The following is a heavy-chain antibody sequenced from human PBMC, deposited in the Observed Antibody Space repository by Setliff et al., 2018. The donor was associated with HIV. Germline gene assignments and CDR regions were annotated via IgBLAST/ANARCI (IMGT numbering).Heavy chain of an antibody. CDR3: ASMIRGINSPIDF. Sequence: PSETLSLTCSVSSGSISGSNYYWGWLRQPPGKGLEWLGVVYYSGNTYYNTSLTSRVAISVDTSNNQFSLRLTSVTAEDTAIYYCASMIRGINSPIDFWGQGTLVTVSS. V-gene: IGHV4-39*01. D-gene: IGHD3-10*01. CDR1: SGSISGSNYY. J-gene: IGHJ4*02. CDR2: VYYSGNT.